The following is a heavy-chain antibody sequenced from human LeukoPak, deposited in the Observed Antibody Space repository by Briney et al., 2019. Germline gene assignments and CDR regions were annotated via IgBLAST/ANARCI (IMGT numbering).Heavy chain of an antibody. CDR2: ISGSGGST. V-gene: IGHV3-23*01. Sequence: GGSLRLSCAASGFTFSSYAMSWVRQAPGKGLEWVSAISGSGGSTYYADSVKGRFTISRDNSKNTLYLQMNSLRAEDTAVYYCAKGQWFGESSRGKDVWGQGTTVTVSS. J-gene: IGHJ6*02. CDR3: AKGQWFGESSRGKDV. D-gene: IGHD3-10*01. CDR1: GFTFSSYA.